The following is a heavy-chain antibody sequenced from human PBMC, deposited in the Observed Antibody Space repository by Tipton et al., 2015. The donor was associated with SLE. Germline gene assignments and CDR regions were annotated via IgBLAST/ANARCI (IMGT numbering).Heavy chain of an antibody. CDR2: ISYDGSNK. D-gene: IGHD6-13*01. CDR1: GFTFSSYA. CDR3: AKGVYSCSD. J-gene: IGHJ4*02. Sequence: QLVQSGGGVVQPGRSLRLSCAASGFTFSSYAMHWVRQAPGKGLEWVAVISYDGSNKYYADSVKGRFTISRDNSKNTLYLQMNSLRAEDTAVYYCAKGVYSCSDWGQGTLVTVSS. V-gene: IGHV3-30*04.